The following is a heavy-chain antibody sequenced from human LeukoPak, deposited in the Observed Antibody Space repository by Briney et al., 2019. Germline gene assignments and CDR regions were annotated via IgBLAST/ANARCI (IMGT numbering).Heavy chain of an antibody. V-gene: IGHV4-59*01. CDR1: GGSISTYY. J-gene: IGHJ4*02. CDR2: ILYSGST. CDR3: ARANWGSEGGRYFDY. Sequence: SETLSLTCTVSGGSISTYYWSWIRQPPGKGLEWIGYILYSGSTSYNPSLKSRVTMSVDTSKSRFSLELNSMTPADTAVYYCARANWGSEGGRYFDYWGQGTLVTVSS. D-gene: IGHD7-27*01.